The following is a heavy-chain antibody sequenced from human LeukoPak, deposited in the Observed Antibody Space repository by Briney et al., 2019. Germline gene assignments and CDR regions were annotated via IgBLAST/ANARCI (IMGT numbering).Heavy chain of an antibody. D-gene: IGHD2-15*01. CDR2: IYPGDSDT. CDR3: ARSGYCSGGSCGTEIDY. J-gene: IGHJ4*02. Sequence: GESLKISCKGSGYRFTSDWIGWVRQMPGKGLEWMGIIYPGDSDTRYSPSFQGQVTISADKSISTAYLQWSSLKASDTAMYYCARSGYCSGGSCGTEIDYWGQGTLVTVSS. CDR1: GYRFTSDW. V-gene: IGHV5-51*01.